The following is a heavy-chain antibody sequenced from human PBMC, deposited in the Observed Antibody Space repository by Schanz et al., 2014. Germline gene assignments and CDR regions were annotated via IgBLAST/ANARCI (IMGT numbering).Heavy chain of an antibody. Sequence: EVHLVESGGGLVQPGGSLRLSCAASGITFSSHSFNWVRQAPGKGLEWISYITYNDGTIYYADSVKGRFTISRDNSKTTLYLQMNSLRPEDTAVYYCAKYRGYYRVSGSYRELEYWGQGTLVSVSS. V-gene: IGHV3-48*01. D-gene: IGHD3-10*01. CDR3: AKYRGYYRVSGSYRELEY. J-gene: IGHJ4*02. CDR2: ITYNDGTI. CDR1: GITFSSHS.